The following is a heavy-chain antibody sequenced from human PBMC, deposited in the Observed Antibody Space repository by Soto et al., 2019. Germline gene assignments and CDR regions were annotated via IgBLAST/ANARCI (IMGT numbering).Heavy chain of an antibody. CDR2: MNPNSGDT. CDR3: ARERQWPNAFDI. Sequence: GASVKVSCKASGYSFTNNDVSWVRQATGQGLEWMGWMNPNSGDTDYAQKFQGWVTMTRDTSISTAYMELSRLRSDDTAVYYCARERQWPNAFDIWGQGTMVT. CDR1: GYSFTNND. V-gene: IGHV1-2*04. D-gene: IGHD6-19*01. J-gene: IGHJ3*02.